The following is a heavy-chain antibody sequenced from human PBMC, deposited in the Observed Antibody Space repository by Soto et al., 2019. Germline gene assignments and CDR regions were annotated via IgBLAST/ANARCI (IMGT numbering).Heavy chain of an antibody. CDR1: GGSISSYY. V-gene: IGHV4-59*01. J-gene: IGHJ4*02. D-gene: IGHD6-19*01. CDR3: ARVWVYSSGWYVDY. CDR2: IYYSGST. Sequence: ASETLSLTCTVSGGSISSYYWSWIRQPPGKGLEWIGYIYYSGSTNYNPSLKSRVTISVDTSKNQFSLKLSSVTAADTAVYYCARVWVYSSGWYVDYWGQGTLVTVSS.